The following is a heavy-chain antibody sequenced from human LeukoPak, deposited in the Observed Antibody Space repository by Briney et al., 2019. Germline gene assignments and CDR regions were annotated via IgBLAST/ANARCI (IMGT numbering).Heavy chain of an antibody. CDR3: AKNGDRGAYCSGGTCYPYYYYYMDV. D-gene: IGHD2-15*01. CDR2: ISSSSSYI. Sequence: GGSLRLSCAASGFTFSSYSMNWVRQAPGKGLEWVSSISSSSSYINYADSVRGRFTISRDNSRNTLYLQMNSLRAEDTAIYYCAKNGDRGAYCSGGTCYPYYYYYMDVWGKGTTVTISS. CDR1: GFTFSSYS. J-gene: IGHJ6*03. V-gene: IGHV3-21*04.